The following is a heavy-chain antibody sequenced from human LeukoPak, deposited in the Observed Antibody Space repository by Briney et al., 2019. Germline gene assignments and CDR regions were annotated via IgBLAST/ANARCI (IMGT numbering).Heavy chain of an antibody. CDR1: GFTVSSNY. CDR3: ARASDYDSFFWPY. V-gene: IGHV3-53*01. CDR2: IYSGGST. Sequence: PGGSLRLSCAASGFTVSSNYMSWVRQAPGKGLEWVSVIYSGGSTYYADSVKGRFTISRDKSKNTLYLQMNSLRAEDTAVYYCARASDYDSFFWPYWGQGTLVTVSS. D-gene: IGHD5-12*01. J-gene: IGHJ4*02.